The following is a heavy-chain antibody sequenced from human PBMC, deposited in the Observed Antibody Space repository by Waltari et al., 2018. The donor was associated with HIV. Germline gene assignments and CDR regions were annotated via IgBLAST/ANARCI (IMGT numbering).Heavy chain of an antibody. CDR2: ISGSGGST. D-gene: IGHD6-19*01. CDR3: AKDRHWLVRYFDY. J-gene: IGHJ4*02. CDR1: GFTFSTFA. Sequence: EVQLLASGGGLEQHGGSIRLSCAASGFTFSTFAMNWVRQAPGKGLEWVSAISGSGGSTYYADSVKGRFTISRDSSKNTLYLQMNSLRVEDTAVYYCAKDRHWLVRYFDYWGQGTLVTVSS. V-gene: IGHV3-23*01.